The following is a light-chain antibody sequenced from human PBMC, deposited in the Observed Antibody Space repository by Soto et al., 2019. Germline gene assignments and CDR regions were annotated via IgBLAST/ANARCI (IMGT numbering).Light chain of an antibody. Sequence: QSALTQPASVSGSPGQSITISCTGTSSDVGGYNFVSWYQQHPGKAPKVMIYDVSDRPSGVSERFSGSKSGNTASLTISGRQAEDEAHYDCTSYTTSSTVVFGGGAKLTVL. CDR3: TSYTTSSTVV. V-gene: IGLV2-14*03. CDR1: SSDVGGYNF. J-gene: IGLJ2*01. CDR2: DVS.